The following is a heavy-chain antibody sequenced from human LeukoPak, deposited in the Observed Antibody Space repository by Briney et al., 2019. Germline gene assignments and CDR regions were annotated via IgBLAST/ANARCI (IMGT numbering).Heavy chain of an antibody. D-gene: IGHD3/OR15-3a*01. V-gene: IGHV4-61*02. CDR2: IYTSGST. CDR1: GGSISSGSYY. Sequence: SETLSLTCTVSGGSISSGSYYWSWIRQPAGKGLEWIGRIYTSGSTNYNPSLKSRVTISVDTSKNQFSLKLSSVTAADTAVYYCAREVRQVDSFDYWGQGTLVTVSS. J-gene: IGHJ4*02. CDR3: AREVRQVDSFDY.